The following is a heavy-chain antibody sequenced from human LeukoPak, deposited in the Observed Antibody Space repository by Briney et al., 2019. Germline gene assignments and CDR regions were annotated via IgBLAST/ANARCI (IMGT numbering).Heavy chain of an antibody. D-gene: IGHD6-19*01. CDR3: AKDIRIAVAGTFVY. Sequence: PGGSLRLSCAASGFTVSSNYMSWVRQAPGKGLEWVSVIYSGGSTYYADSVKGRFTISRDNAKNSLYLQMNSLRAEDTALYYCAKDIRIAVAGTFVYWGQGTLVTVSS. J-gene: IGHJ4*02. V-gene: IGHV3-53*05. CDR2: IYSGGST. CDR1: GFTVSSNY.